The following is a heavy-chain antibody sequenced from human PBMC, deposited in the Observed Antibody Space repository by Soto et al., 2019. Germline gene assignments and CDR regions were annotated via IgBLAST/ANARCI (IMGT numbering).Heavy chain of an antibody. CDR1: GFTFSSYA. J-gene: IGHJ4*02. CDR3: ARGYSSSTPPFDY. V-gene: IGHV3-30-3*01. CDR2: ISYDGSNK. D-gene: IGHD6-6*01. Sequence: TGGSLRLSCAASGFTFSSYAMHWVRQAPGKGLEWVAVISYDGSNKYYADSVKGRFTISRDNSKNTLYLQMNSLRAEDTAVYYCARGYSSSTPPFDYWGQGTLVTVSS.